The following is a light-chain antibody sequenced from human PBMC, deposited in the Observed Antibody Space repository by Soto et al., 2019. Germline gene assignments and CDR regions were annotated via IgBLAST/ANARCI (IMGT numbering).Light chain of an antibody. CDR1: QSISSY. Sequence: EIVLTQSPDTLSLSPGDRATLSCRASQSISSYLAWYKQKPGQSPRLLSYDASNRATGIPARFSGSGSGTDFTLTISSLEPEDFAVYYCQQRSDWPPITFGQWTRLDFK. CDR3: QQRSDWPPIT. J-gene: IGKJ5*01. CDR2: DAS. V-gene: IGKV3-11*01.